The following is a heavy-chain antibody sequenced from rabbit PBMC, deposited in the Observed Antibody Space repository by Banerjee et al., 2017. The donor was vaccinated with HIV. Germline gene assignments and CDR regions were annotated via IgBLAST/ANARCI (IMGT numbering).Heavy chain of an antibody. D-gene: IGHD4-1*01. CDR1: GFSFSSSYT. V-gene: IGHV1S40*01. CDR3: ARDLAGVIGWNFNL. Sequence: QSLEESGGDLVKPGASLTLTCTASGFSFSSSYTMCWARRAPGKGLEWIACIYAGSSGGTYYASWAKGRFTISKTSSTTVTLQMTSLTAADTATYFCARDLAGVIGWNFNLWGPGTLVTVS. CDR2: IYAGSSGGT. J-gene: IGHJ4*01.